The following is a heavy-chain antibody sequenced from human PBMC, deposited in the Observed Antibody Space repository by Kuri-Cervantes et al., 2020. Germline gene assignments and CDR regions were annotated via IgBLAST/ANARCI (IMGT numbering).Heavy chain of an antibody. J-gene: IGHJ5*02. CDR3: ARGPRVTLNWFDP. V-gene: IGHV4-59*08. D-gene: IGHD2-21*02. Sequence: SETLSLTCTVSGGSISSYYWSWIRQPPGKGLEWIGYIYYSGSTYYNPSPKSRVTISVDTSKNQFSLKLSSVTAADTAVYYCARGPRVTLNWFDPWGQGTLVTVSS. CDR2: IYYSGST. CDR1: GGSISSYY.